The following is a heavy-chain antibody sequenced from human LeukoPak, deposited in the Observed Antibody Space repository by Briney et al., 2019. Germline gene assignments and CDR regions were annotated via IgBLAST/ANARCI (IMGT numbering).Heavy chain of an antibody. V-gene: IGHV4-38-2*01. D-gene: IGHD3-10*01. J-gene: IGHJ4*02. CDR2: IYHTGST. CDR3: ARAGWIITSGIDY. CDR1: GYSISRGYY. Sequence: SETLSLTCGVSGYSISRGYYWAWIRQPPGKGLEWIGTIYHTGSTYYTPSLGSRVTISVDTSKNESSLNLNSVTAADTAVYYCARAGWIITSGIDYWGQGALVTVSS.